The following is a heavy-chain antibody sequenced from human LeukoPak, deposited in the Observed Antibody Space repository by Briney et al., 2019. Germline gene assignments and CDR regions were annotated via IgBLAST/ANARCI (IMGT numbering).Heavy chain of an antibody. CDR2: ISGDGGST. Sequence: GGSLRLSCAASGFTFDDYAIHWVRQAPGKGLEWVSLISGDGGSTYYADSVKGRFTISRDNSKNSLYLQMNSLRTEDTALYYCAKDFYDSSGYHLENWGQGTLVTVSS. J-gene: IGHJ4*02. CDR1: GFTFDDYA. V-gene: IGHV3-43*02. D-gene: IGHD3-22*01. CDR3: AKDFYDSSGYHLEN.